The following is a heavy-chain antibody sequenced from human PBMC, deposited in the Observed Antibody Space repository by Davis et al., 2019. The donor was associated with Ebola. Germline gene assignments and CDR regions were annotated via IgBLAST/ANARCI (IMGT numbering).Heavy chain of an antibody. Sequence: ESLKISCTVSGGSISSYYWSWIRQPAGKGLEWIGRIYTSGSTNYNPSLKSRVTMSVDTSKNQFSLKLSSVTAADTAVYYCAREPAGLAYCGGDCYSGMDYWGQGTLVTVSS. CDR3: AREPAGLAYCGGDCYSGMDY. CDR1: GGSISSYY. D-gene: IGHD2-21*02. V-gene: IGHV4-4*07. CDR2: IYTSGST. J-gene: IGHJ4*02.